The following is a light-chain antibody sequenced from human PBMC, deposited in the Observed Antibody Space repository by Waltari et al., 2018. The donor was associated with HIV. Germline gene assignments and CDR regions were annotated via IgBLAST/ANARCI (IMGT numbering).Light chain of an antibody. CDR1: TSNIETNY. CDR3: GTWDSSLNTPV. V-gene: IGLV1-51*01. J-gene: IGLJ2*01. CDR2: DNN. Sequence: QPVLTQPPSVSAAPGRSVTITCSGSTSNIETNYVSWYQQIPGTAPKLLIYDNNKRPSGIPERFSGSKSATSATLGITRLQTGDEAEYFCGTWDSSLNTPVFGGGSRLTVL.